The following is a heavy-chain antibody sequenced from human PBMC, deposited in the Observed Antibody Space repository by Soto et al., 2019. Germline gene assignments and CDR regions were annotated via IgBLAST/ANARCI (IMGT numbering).Heavy chain of an antibody. CDR1: GVTFSSYS. CDR3: ARVSGSSRMYYFDY. CDR2: ISSSSSYI. J-gene: IGHJ4*02. V-gene: IGHV3-21*01. D-gene: IGHD6-19*01. Sequence: GGSLRLSCAASGVTFSSYSMNWVRQAPGKGLEWVSSISSSSSYIYYADSVKGRFTISRDNAKNSLYLQMNSLRAEDTAVYYCARVSGSSRMYYFDYWGQGTLVTVSS.